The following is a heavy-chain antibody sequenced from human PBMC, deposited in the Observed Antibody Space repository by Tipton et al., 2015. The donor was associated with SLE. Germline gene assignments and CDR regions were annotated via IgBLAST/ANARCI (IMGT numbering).Heavy chain of an antibody. CDR3: AREAYCGGDCYSPFDH. J-gene: IGHJ4*02. CDR1: GFTFRSHT. CDR2: IYSGGTT. Sequence: GSLRLSCAASGFTFRSHTMSWVRQAPGKGLEWVSVIYSGGTTYYADSVKGRFSISRDNSKNTLYLQMNSLRPEDTAVYYCAREAYCGGDCYSPFDHWGQGTLVTVSS. D-gene: IGHD2-21*01. V-gene: IGHV3-23*03.